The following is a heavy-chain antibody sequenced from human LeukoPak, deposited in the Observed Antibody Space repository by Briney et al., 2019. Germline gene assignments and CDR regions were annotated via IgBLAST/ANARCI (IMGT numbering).Heavy chain of an antibody. CDR2: VHHSGST. D-gene: IGHD4-23*01. V-gene: IGHV4-38-2*02. CDR1: GYSITIGYY. Sequence: SETLSLTCSVGGYSITIGYYWGWIRQAPGKGLEWIGSVHHSGSTNYNPSLKSRVTISVDTSKNQFSLKLSSVTAADTAVYYCARDQGSYGGNPFDYWGQGTLVTVSS. CDR3: ARDQGSYGGNPFDY. J-gene: IGHJ4*02.